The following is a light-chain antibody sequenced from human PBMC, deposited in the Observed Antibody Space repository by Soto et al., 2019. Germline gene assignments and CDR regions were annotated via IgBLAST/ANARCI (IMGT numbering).Light chain of an antibody. J-gene: IGKJ4*01. CDR1: QSVSSN. CDR3: YQYNNWPPLT. Sequence: DIVMTQSPATLSVSPGERATLSCRASQSVSSNLAWYQQKFGQAPRLLIYGASTRATGSPARCSGSGSGTEFTLTISSLQAEDFAVYYCYQYNNWPPLTFGGGTKVEIK. CDR2: GAS. V-gene: IGKV3-15*01.